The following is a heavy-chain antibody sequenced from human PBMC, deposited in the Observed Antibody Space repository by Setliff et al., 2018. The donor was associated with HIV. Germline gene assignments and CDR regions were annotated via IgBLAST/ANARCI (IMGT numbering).Heavy chain of an antibody. D-gene: IGHD1-1*01. CDR3: ARVGGIELWNQAYFDY. Sequence: GASVKVSCKASGGTFKNFAINWVRQAPGQGLEWMGGIIPISGTAVYAQNFRGRVTVATDDSTNTAYMEISNLKSDDTAVYFCARVGGIELWNQAYFDYWGQGALVTVSS. CDR2: IIPISGTA. V-gene: IGHV1-69*05. CDR1: GGTFKNFA. J-gene: IGHJ4*02.